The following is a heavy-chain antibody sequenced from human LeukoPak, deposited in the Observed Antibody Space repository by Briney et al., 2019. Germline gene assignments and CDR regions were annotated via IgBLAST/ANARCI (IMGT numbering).Heavy chain of an antibody. V-gene: IGHV3-48*01. Sequence: GSLRLSCAASGFTFSNYAMTWVRQAPGKGLEWISYIGIDSGNTNYADSVKGRFTISGDKAKNSLYLQMNSLRVEDTAVYYCARDYKYAFDNWGQGTLVSVSS. D-gene: IGHD5-24*01. J-gene: IGHJ4*02. CDR3: ARDYKYAFDN. CDR2: IGIDSGNT. CDR1: GFTFSNYA.